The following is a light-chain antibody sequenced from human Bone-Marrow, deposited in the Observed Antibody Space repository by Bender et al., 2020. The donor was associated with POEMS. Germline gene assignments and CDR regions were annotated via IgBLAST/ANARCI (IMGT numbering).Light chain of an antibody. CDR1: SSDVGSYDL. Sequence: QSALTQPASVSGSPGQSITISCTGTSSDVGSYDLVSWYQHHPGKAPKLMIYEVSKRPSGVSYRLSGSKSGNAASLTISGLQAEDEADYYCCSYTGSTDFDVFGTGTKVTV. J-gene: IGLJ1*01. CDR2: EVS. CDR3: CSYTGSTDFDV. V-gene: IGLV2-23*02.